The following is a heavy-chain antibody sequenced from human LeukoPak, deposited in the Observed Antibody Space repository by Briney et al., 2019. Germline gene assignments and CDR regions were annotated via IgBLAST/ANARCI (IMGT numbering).Heavy chain of an antibody. D-gene: IGHD2-15*01. J-gene: IGHJ5*02. V-gene: IGHV3-21*01. CDR1: AFSFSTYS. Sequence: GGSLRLSCAASAFSFSTYSMNWVRQAPGKGLEWVSSISSSSNYIYYADSVKGRFTISRDNAKNSLYLQMNSLRADDTAVYYCARVGYCSGGSCYSLNWFDPWGQGTLVTVPS. CDR3: ARVGYCSGGSCYSLNWFDP. CDR2: ISSSSNYI.